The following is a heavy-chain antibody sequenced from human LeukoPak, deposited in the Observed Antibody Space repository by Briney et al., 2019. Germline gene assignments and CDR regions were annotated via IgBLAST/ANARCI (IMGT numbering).Heavy chain of an antibody. D-gene: IGHD3-10*01. CDR1: GFTFSSYE. CDR2: ISYDGSNK. V-gene: IGHV3-30*18. Sequence: PGGSLRLSCAASGFTFSSYEMNWVRQAPGKGLEWVAVISYDGSNKYYADSVKGRFTISRDNSKNTLYPQMNSLRAEDTAVYYCAKDLTITMVRGAGFFDYWGQGTLVTVSS. CDR3: AKDLTITMVRGAGFFDY. J-gene: IGHJ4*02.